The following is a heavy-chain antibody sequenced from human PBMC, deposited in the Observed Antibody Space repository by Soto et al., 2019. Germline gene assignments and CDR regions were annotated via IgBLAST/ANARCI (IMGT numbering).Heavy chain of an antibody. CDR1: GFTFSSYA. CDR3: ARTGSGSYYYYYGMDV. J-gene: IGHJ6*02. CDR2: ISYDGSNK. D-gene: IGHD3-10*01. V-gene: IGHV3-30-3*01. Sequence: QVQLVESGGGVVQPGRSLRLSCAASGFTFSSYAMHWVRQAPGKGLEWVAVISYDGSNKYYADSVKGRFTISRDNSKNTLYLQMNSLRAEDTAVYYCARTGSGSYYYYYGMDVWGQGTTVTVSS.